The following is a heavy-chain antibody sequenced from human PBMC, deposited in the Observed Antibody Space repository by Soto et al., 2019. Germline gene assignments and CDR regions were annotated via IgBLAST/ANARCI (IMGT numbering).Heavy chain of an antibody. Sequence: QVQLGQSGPEVKKPGSSVKVSCKASGDSVRMYGFIWVRQAPGQGLEWMGGIIPFFGTANYAQKFQDRVTITADESTNTVYLELSNLRHEDTAIYFCARDGGKQMFLSPVAHWGQGGLVTVS. CDR3: ARDGGKQMFLSPVAH. V-gene: IGHV1-69*12. CDR1: GDSVRMYG. CDR2: IIPFFGTA. J-gene: IGHJ4*02. D-gene: IGHD1-26*01.